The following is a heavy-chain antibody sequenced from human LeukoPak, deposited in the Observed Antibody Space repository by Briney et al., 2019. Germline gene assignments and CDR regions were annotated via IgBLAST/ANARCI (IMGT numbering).Heavy chain of an antibody. CDR3: VRDGGSSSNWSFDY. V-gene: IGHV3-21*01. Sequence: GGSLRLSCAASGFTFSRYSMNWVRQAPEKGLEWVSSISGSSSHIYYADSVKGRFTISRDNAKNSLYLQMNSLRAEDTAVYYCVRDGGSSSNWSFDYWGQGTLVTVSS. D-gene: IGHD2-15*01. CDR2: ISGSSSHI. J-gene: IGHJ4*02. CDR1: GFTFSRYS.